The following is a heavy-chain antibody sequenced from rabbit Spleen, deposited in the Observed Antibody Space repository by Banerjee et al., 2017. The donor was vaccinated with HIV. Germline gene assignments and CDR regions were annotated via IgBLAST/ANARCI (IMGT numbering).Heavy chain of an antibody. CDR1: GFDFSNYG. CDR2: IDPIFGST. J-gene: IGHJ4*01. CDR3: VRGSGWGFGYFKW. V-gene: IGHV1S47*01. D-gene: IGHD4-1*01. Sequence: QEQLVESGGGLVQPGGSLKLSCKASGFDFSNYGVNWVRQAPGKGLEWIGYIDPIFGSTYYTSWVNGRFTISSHNAQNTLYLQLNSLTAADTATYFCVRGSGWGFGYFKWGGPGTLVTVS.